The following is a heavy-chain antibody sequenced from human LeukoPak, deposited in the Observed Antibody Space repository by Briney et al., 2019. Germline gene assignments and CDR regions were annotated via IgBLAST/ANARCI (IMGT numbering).Heavy chain of an antibody. CDR3: AREVGATNAFDI. CDR1: GFTFSSHW. V-gene: IGHV3-7*04. CDR2: IKQDGSEK. D-gene: IGHD1-26*01. Sequence: GGSLRLSCAASGFTFSSHWMSWVRQAPGKGLEWVANIKQDGSEKYYVDSVKGRFTISRDNAKNSLYLQMNSLRAEDTAVYYCAREVGATNAFDIWGQGTMVTVSS. J-gene: IGHJ3*02.